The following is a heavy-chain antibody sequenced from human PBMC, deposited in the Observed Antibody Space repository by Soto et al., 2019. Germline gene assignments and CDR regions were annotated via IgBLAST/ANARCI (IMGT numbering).Heavy chain of an antibody. V-gene: IGHV1-18*01. Sequence: GASVKVSCKACGYSFTSYGISWVRQAPGQGLEWMGWISAYNGKTNYAQNVQGRVTMTTDTSTRTAYMDLRSLRSDDTAVYYCARGGDVNYYHGMDVWGQGTTVTVSS. CDR3: ARGGDVNYYHGMDV. CDR2: ISAYNGKT. J-gene: IGHJ6*02. D-gene: IGHD5-12*01. CDR1: GYSFTSYG.